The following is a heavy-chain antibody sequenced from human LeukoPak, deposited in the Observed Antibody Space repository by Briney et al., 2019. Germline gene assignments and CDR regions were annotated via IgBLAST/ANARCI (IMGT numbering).Heavy chain of an antibody. CDR3: ARDSRELELQFPPWFDP. D-gene: IGHD1-7*01. V-gene: IGHV1-69*06. CDR2: IIPIFGTA. Sequence: GASVKVSCKASGGTFSSYAISWVRQAPGQGLEWMGGIIPIFGTANYAQKFQGRVTITADKSTSTAYMELSSLRSEDTAVYYCARDSRELELQFPPWFDPWGQGTLVTVSS. J-gene: IGHJ5*02. CDR1: GGTFSSYA.